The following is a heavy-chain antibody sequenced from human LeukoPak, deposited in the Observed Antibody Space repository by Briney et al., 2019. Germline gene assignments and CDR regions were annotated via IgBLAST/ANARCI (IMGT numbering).Heavy chain of an antibody. D-gene: IGHD2/OR15-2a*01. J-gene: IGHJ4*02. CDR1: GLIVSNTY. Sequence: PGGSLRLSCAASGLIVSNTYLTWVRQAPGKGLEWVSVIYSGGTTYYADSVKGRFTISRDNSKNTLYLQMNSLRAEDTAVYYCAKDEASFGYWGQGTLVTVSS. CDR3: AKDEASFGY. CDR2: IYSGGTT. V-gene: IGHV3-53*01.